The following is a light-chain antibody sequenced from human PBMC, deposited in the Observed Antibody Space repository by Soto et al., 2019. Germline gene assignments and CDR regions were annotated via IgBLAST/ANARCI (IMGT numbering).Light chain of an antibody. CDR2: GAS. J-gene: IGKJ1*01. CDR3: QQYGSSPRT. V-gene: IGKV3-20*01. Sequence: ALSQSTGTLSLYPGERATLSCRASQSVSSSYLAWYQQKPGQAPRLLIYGASSRATGIPDRFSGSGSGTDFTLTISRLEPEDFAVYYCQQYGSSPRTFGQGTKVDIK. CDR1: QSVSSSY.